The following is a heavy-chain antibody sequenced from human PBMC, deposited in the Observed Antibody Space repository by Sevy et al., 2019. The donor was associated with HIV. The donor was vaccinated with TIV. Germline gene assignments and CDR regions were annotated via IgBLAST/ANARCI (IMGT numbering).Heavy chain of an antibody. D-gene: IGHD3-10*01. CDR3: AKGARSGDWYFDL. J-gene: IGHJ2*01. V-gene: IGHV3-30*18. CDR1: GFTFSSYG. Sequence: GGSLRLSCAASGFTFSSYGMHWVRLAPAKGLEWVAVLSYDGSNKDYADSVKGRFTISRDNSKNTLYLQMNSLRAEDTAVYYYAKGARSGDWYFDLWGRGTLVTVSS. CDR2: LSYDGSNK.